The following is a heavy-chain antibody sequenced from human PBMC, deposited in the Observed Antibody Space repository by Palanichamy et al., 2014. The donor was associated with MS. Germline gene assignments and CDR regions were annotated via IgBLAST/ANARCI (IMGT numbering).Heavy chain of an antibody. CDR3: GREQGSGYYRTVDF. CDR2: ILYDGVGK. Sequence: QVQLLPSGGGVVQPGRSLRLSCSASGFTFTSHSYHWVRQAPGKGLEWVGVILYDGVGKVYGPSFEGRFTISRDTSTNTVYLQMNHLTSEDTAKYFCGREQGSGYYRTVDFWGQGTLVSVSS. J-gene: IGHJ4*02. V-gene: IGHV3-30-3*01. CDR1: GFTFTSHS. D-gene: IGHD3-3*01.